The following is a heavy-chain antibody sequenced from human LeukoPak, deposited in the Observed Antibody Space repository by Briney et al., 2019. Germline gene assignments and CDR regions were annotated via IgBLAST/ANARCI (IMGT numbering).Heavy chain of an antibody. CDR2: ISYDGSNK. CDR1: GFTFSDYY. J-gene: IGHJ4*02. D-gene: IGHD3-16*01. CDR3: AKDALMITFGGVDY. V-gene: IGHV3-30*18. Sequence: GGSLRLSCAASGFTFSDYYMSWIRQAPGKGLEWVAVISYDGSNKYYADSVKGRFTISRDNSKNTLYLQMNSLRAEDTAVYYCAKDALMITFGGVDYWGQGTLVTVSS.